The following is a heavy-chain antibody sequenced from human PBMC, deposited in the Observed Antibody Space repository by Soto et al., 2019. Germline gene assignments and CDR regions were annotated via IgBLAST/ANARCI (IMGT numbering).Heavy chain of an antibody. CDR2: ISYDGSNK. D-gene: IGHD3-22*01. CDR3: ARGGPAPYDSSGYLDY. J-gene: IGHJ4*02. V-gene: IGHV3-30-3*01. CDR1: GFTFSSYA. Sequence: PGGSLRLSCAASGFTFSSYAMHWVRQAPGKGLEWVAVISYDGSNKYYADSVKGRFTISRDNSKNTLYLQMNSLRAEDTAVYYCARGGPAPYDSSGYLDYWGQGTLVTVSS.